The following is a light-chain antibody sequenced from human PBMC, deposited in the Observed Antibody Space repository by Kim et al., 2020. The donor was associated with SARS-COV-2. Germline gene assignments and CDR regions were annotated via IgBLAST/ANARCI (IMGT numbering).Light chain of an antibody. V-gene: IGKV3D-15*01. J-gene: IGKJ1*01. Sequence: VSPGERVTLSCSASQSVSSNLAWYQQKPGQAHRLLIYAASTRANGIPARFSGSGSGTEFTLTINSLQPEDFAIYYCQQYNDWHANFGQGTKVDIK. CDR1: QSVSSN. CDR2: AAS. CDR3: QQYNDWHAN.